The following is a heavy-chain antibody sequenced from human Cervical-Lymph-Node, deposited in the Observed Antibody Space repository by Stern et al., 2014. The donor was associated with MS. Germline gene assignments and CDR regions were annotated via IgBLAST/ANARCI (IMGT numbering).Heavy chain of an antibody. J-gene: IGHJ4*02. CDR2: IYTSGKT. CDR3: ARDRMTTVTTYYFDS. Sequence: VQLVESEGGLVQPGGSLRLSCAASGFTVSNYYMSWVRQAPGKGLEWVSVIYTSGKTYYADSVKGRFAISRDKSKNTLYLQMNSLRAEDTAVYYCARDRMTTVTTYYFDSWGQGTRVTVSS. CDR1: GFTVSNYY. V-gene: IGHV3-66*02. D-gene: IGHD4-17*01.